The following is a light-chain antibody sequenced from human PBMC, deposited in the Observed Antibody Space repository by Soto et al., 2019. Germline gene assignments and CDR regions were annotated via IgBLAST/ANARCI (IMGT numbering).Light chain of an antibody. J-gene: IGKJ1*01. V-gene: IGKV1-5*01. CDR1: QSISSW. Sequence: DIQMPQSPSTLSASVGDRVTITCRASQSISSWLAWYQQKPGKAPKLLIYDASSLESGVPSRFIGSGSGTEFTLTISSLQPDDFATYYCQQYNSYSWTFGQGTKVEIK. CDR2: DAS. CDR3: QQYNSYSWT.